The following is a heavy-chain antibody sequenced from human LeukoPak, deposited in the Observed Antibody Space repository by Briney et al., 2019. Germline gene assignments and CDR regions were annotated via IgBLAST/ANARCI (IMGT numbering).Heavy chain of an antibody. CDR1: GYTFTGYY. D-gene: IGHD3-3*01. J-gene: IGHJ4*02. CDR2: INPNSGGT. Sequence: ASVKVSCKASGYTFTGYYMHWVRQAPGQGLEWTGWINPNSGGTNYAQKFQGRVTITTDESTSTAYMELSSLRSEDTAVYYCARDYYDFWSGYMYWGQGTLVTVSS. V-gene: IGHV1-2*02. CDR3: ARDYYDFWSGYMY.